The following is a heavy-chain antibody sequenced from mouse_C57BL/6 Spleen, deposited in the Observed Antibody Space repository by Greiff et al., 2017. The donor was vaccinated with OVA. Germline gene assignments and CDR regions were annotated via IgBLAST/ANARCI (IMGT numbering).Heavy chain of an antibody. CDR2: ISDGGSYT. CDR1: GFTFSSYA. CDR3: ARDTTGVAPLFDY. D-gene: IGHD1-1*01. V-gene: IGHV5-4*01. Sequence: DVQLVESGGGLVKPGGSLKLSCAASGFTFSSYAMSWVRQTPEKRLEWVATISDGGSYTYYPDNVKGRFTISRDNAKNNLYLQMSHLKSEDTAMYYCARDTTGVAPLFDYWGQGTTLTVSS. J-gene: IGHJ2*01.